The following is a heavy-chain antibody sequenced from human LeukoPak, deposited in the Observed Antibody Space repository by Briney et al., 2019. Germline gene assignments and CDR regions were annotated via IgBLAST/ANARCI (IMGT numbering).Heavy chain of an antibody. CDR2: IYPGDSDT. CDR1: GYSLTTYW. CDR3: ARSYSSSSSFDY. Sequence: GESLKISCKGSGYSLTTYWIGWVRQMPGKGLEWMGIIYPGDSDTRYSPSFQGQVTISADRSISTAYLQWSSLKASDTAMYYCARSYSSSSSFDYWGQGTLVTVSS. J-gene: IGHJ4*02. D-gene: IGHD6-6*01. V-gene: IGHV5-51*01.